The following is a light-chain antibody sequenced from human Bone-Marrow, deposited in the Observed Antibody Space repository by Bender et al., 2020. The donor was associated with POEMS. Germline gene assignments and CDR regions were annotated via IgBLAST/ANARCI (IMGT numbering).Light chain of an antibody. CDR1: NSNIGDNF. J-gene: IGLJ3*02. V-gene: IGLV1-47*01. CDR2: RNN. CDR3: ASWDDSLSGWV. Sequence: QSVLTQPPSASGTPGQRVTISCSGSNSNIGDNFVYWYQQVPGTAPRLLIYRNNQRPSGVPDRFSASKSGNSASLAISGLRSEDEADYYCASWDDSLSGWVFGGGTKLTVL.